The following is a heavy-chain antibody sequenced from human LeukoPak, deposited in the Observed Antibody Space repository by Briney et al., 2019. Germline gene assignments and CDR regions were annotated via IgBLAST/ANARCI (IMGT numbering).Heavy chain of an antibody. Sequence: GGSLRLSCTASGFTFSHYEMNWVRRTPGKGLEWISYISSSGTHINYADSVKGRFTISRDNAKNSLYLVMNSLRAEDTAVYSCARAFLVPGVVIDYWGQGTLVTVSS. CDR1: GFTFSHYE. CDR2: ISSSGTHI. V-gene: IGHV3-48*03. D-gene: IGHD3-10*01. CDR3: ARAFLVPGVVIDY. J-gene: IGHJ4*02.